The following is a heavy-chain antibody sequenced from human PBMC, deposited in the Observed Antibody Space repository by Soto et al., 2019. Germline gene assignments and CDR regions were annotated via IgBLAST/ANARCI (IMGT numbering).Heavy chain of an antibody. V-gene: IGHV3-33*01. J-gene: IGHJ6*02. D-gene: IGHD5-12*01. CDR1: GFTFSSYT. CDR3: ARATNYRYGLDV. Sequence: VQLVESGGGVVQPGRSLRLSCAASGFTFSSYTMHWVRQAPGKGLQWVAVIWYDGSKKYYADSVKGRFTISRDNSKNTLYLQMNSLRGEDTAVYYCARATNYRYGLDVWGQGTTVTVSS. CDR2: IWYDGSKK.